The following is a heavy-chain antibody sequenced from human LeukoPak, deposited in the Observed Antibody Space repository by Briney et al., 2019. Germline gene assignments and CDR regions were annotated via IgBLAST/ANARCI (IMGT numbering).Heavy chain of an antibody. V-gene: IGHV5-51*01. CDR1: GYSFTSYW. D-gene: IGHD3-22*01. CDR3: ARRAYYYDSSGYYWERPYYFDY. CDR2: IYPGDSDT. J-gene: IGHJ4*02. Sequence: GESLKISCKGSGYSFTSYWIGWVRQMPGKGLEWMGIIYPGDSDTRYSPSFQGQVTISADKSISTAYLQWSSLKASDTAMYYCARRAYYYDSSGYYWERPYYFDYWGQGTLVTVSS.